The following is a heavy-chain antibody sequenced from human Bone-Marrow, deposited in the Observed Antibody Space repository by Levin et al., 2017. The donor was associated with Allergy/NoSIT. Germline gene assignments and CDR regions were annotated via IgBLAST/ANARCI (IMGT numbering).Heavy chain of an antibody. Sequence: GESLKISCAASGFTFSSYGMHWVRQAPGKGLEWVAVISYDGSNKYYADSVKGRFTISRDNSKNTLYLQMNSLRAEDTAVYYCAKDLTGTISPADYWGQGTLVTVSS. CDR3: AKDLTGTISPADY. J-gene: IGHJ4*02. CDR1: GFTFSSYG. CDR2: ISYDGSNK. D-gene: IGHD1-1*01. V-gene: IGHV3-30*18.